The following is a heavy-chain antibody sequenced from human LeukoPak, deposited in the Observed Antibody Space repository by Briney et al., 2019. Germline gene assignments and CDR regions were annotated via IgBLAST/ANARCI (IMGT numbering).Heavy chain of an antibody. CDR2: ITSDGSST. V-gene: IGHV3-74*03. Sequence: PGGSLRLSCAASGFTFSSTWMYWVRQPPGKGLVWVARITSDGSSTTYAESVKGRFTISRDNAKNTLYLQMNSLRAEDTAVYYCARDWYHAIDYWGQGTLVTVSS. D-gene: IGHD2-2*01. CDR3: ARDWYHAIDY. J-gene: IGHJ4*02. CDR1: GFTFSSTW.